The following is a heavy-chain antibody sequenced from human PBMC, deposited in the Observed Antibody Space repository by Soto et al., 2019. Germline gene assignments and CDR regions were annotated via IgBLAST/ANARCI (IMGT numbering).Heavy chain of an antibody. CDR1: GFTFSSYA. CDR3: ARSQSTINWNYNYYYGMDV. CDR2: ISYDGSNK. Sequence: GSLRLSCAASGFTFSSYAMHWVRQAPGKGLEWVAVISYDGSNKYYADSVKGRFTISRDNSKNTLYLQMNSLRAEDTAVYYCARSQSTINWNYNYYYGMDVWGQGTTVTVSS. V-gene: IGHV3-30-3*01. J-gene: IGHJ6*02. D-gene: IGHD1-1*01.